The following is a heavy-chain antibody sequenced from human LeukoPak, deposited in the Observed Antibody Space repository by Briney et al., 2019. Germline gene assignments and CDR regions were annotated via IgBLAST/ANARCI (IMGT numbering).Heavy chain of an antibody. CDR3: VQTTGWPGFDY. D-gene: IGHD1-1*01. V-gene: IGHV4-4*09. CDR2: IYSGVPT. Sequence: PSETLSLTCTTSGGSIRRFYWSWVRQPPGKGLEWIGNIYSGVPTYFNPSLKSRVIISVVTSKNQFSTEMCDRRARDTAMYCGVQTTGWPGFDYWGQGILVTVSS. CDR1: GGSIRRFY. J-gene: IGHJ4*02.